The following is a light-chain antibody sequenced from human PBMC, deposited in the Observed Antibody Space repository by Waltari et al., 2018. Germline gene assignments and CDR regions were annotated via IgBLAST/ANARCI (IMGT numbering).Light chain of an antibody. CDR3: QQLNSYPVT. V-gene: IGKV1-9*01. CDR1: QGINSY. Sequence: DIQLTQSPSFLSASVGDRVTITCRASQGINSYLAWYQQKPGKDPKLLIHAASTLQSGVPSRCSGSGSGTEFTLTISSLQPEDFATYYCQQLNSYPVTFGQGTKLEIK. CDR2: AAS. J-gene: IGKJ2*01.